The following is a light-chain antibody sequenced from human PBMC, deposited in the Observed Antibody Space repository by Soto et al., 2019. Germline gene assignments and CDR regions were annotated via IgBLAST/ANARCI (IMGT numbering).Light chain of an antibody. CDR1: RDIGND. V-gene: IGKV1-6*01. CDR2: AAA. Sequence: AIQMTQSPSSLSASVGDRVTITCRASRDIGNDLGWYQQKPGKAPKHLIFAAANLQSGVPSRFSGGGSGTDFTPTISSLQADDSATYYYLQHYYFSWTFGQGTKVE. CDR3: LQHYYFSWT. J-gene: IGKJ1*01.